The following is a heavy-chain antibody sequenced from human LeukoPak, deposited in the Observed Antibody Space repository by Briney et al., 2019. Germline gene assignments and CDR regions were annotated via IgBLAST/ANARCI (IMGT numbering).Heavy chain of an antibody. J-gene: IGHJ4*02. CDR2: ISAYNGNT. Sequence: ASVKVSCKASGYTFTSYGISWVRQAPGQGLEWMGWISAYNGNTNYAQKLQGRVTMTTDTSTSTAYMELRSLRSDDTAVCYCARDFCGGDCYDTSNYYFDYWGQGTLVSVSS. D-gene: IGHD2-21*02. V-gene: IGHV1-18*01. CDR1: GYTFTSYG. CDR3: ARDFCGGDCYDTSNYYFDY.